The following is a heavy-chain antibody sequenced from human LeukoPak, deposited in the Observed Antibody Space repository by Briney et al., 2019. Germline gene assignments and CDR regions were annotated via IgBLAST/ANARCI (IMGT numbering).Heavy chain of an antibody. CDR3: ARAPFVSVVVPAAKGGDAFDI. D-gene: IGHD2-2*01. CDR2: INHSGST. V-gene: IGHV4-34*01. CDR1: GGSFSGYY. J-gene: IGHJ3*02. Sequence: SETLSLTCAVYGGSFSGYYWSWIRQPPGKGLEWIGEINHSGSTNYNPSLKSRVTISVDTSKNQFSLKLSSVTAADTAVYYCARAPFVSVVVPAAKGGDAFDIWAKGQWSPSLQ.